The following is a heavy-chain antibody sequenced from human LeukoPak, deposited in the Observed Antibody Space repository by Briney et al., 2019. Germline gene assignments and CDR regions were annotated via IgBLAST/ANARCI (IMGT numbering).Heavy chain of an antibody. V-gene: IGHV4-61*08. D-gene: IGHD5-18*01. CDR3: ARGYSYGHPLY. Sequence: SETLSLTCTVSGGSVSSGANFWNWIRQPPGKGLEWIGYISNSGSTNHSPSLKSRVTISLDTSKSQFSLKLSSVTAADTAVYYCARGYSYGHPLYWGQGTLVTVSS. CDR2: ISNSGST. CDR1: GGSVSSGANF. J-gene: IGHJ4*02.